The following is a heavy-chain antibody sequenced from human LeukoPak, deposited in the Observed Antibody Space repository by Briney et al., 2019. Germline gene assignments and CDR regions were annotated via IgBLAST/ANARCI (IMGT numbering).Heavy chain of an antibody. D-gene: IGHD6-19*01. CDR3: AKGRYSSAIDS. CDR2: ISGSGGST. V-gene: IGHV3-23*01. CDR1: GFTFSSYA. Sequence: GGSLRLSCAASGFTFSSYAMSWVRQAPGKGLEWVSAISGSGGSTYYADSVKGRFTISRDNSKNTLYLRMNSPRAEDTALYYCAKGRYSSAIDSWGQGVLVTVSS. J-gene: IGHJ4*02.